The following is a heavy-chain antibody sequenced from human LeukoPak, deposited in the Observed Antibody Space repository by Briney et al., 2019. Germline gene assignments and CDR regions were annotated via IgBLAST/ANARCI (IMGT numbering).Heavy chain of an antibody. V-gene: IGHV2-70*11. D-gene: IGHD5-12*01. CDR1: GFSLSSSGMC. CDR3: ARNRGYSGYGMDV. J-gene: IGHJ6*02. Sequence: SGPTLVNPTQTLTLTCTFSGFSLSSSGMCVSWIRQPPGKALEWLARIDWDDDKHYTTSLKTRLTISEDTSKNQVVLTMTSMDPVDTATYYCARNRGYSGYGMDVWGQGTTVTVSS. CDR2: IDWDDDK.